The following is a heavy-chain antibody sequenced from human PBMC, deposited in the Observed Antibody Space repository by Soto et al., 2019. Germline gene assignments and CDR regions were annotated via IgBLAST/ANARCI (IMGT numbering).Heavy chain of an antibody. V-gene: IGHV4-39*01. CDR1: GGAISSSSYY. CDR2: IYYSGST. Sequence: QLQLQESGPGLVKPSETLSLTCTVSGGAISSSSYYWGWIRQPPGKGLEWIGSIYYSGSTYYNPSRKSRFPRSVDTSKKQLSWKLSSVTAADTAVYDCARHDPSMEVWGHETTDTVSS. J-gene: IGHJ6*02. CDR3: ARHDPSMEV.